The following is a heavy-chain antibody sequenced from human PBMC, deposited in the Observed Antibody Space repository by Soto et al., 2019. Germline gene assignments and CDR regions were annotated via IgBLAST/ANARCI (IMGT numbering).Heavy chain of an antibody. Sequence: EVQLLESGGGLVQPGGSLRLSCAASGFTFGGNAMSWVRQAPGKGLEWVSGLSGSGVSTYYAASVRGRFTISRDNWKNTLFLQMNSLRADDTAVYYCAKSIGPDYGYSNWYFDLWGRGTLVTVSS. J-gene: IGHJ2*01. D-gene: IGHD4-17*01. CDR3: AKSIGPDYGYSNWYFDL. CDR1: GFTFGGNA. CDR2: LSGSGVST. V-gene: IGHV3-23*01.